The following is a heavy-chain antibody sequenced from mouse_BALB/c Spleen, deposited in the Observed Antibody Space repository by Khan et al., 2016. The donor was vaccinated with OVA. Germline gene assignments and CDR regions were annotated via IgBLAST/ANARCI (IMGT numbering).Heavy chain of an antibody. CDR2: INYSGST. D-gene: IGHD1-1*01. CDR3: ARTSYGYIDY. CDR1: GYSITSDYA. Sequence: VQLKEPGPGLVKPSQSLSLSCTVTGYSITSDYAWDWIRQFPGNKLEWSGYINYSGSTSYNPSLKSRISITRDTSKNQFFLQLNSVTTEDTATYYCARTSYGYIDYWGQGTTLTVSS. J-gene: IGHJ2*01. V-gene: IGHV3-2*02.